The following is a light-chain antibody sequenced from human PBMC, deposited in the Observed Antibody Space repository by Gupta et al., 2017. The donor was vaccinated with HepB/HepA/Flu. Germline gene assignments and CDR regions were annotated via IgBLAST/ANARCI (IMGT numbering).Light chain of an antibody. J-gene: IGKJ1*01. Sequence: DIQMTQSPSSVSASVGDRVTIAGRASQVFNNWLAWYQQKPGKAPKVLIYGASTLQSGVPSTFSGSGSGTHFTLTINTLPPEDFTTYFCQQADDFPWTFGQGTKVE. CDR2: GAS. CDR3: QQADDFPWT. V-gene: IGKV1-12*02. CDR1: QVFNNW.